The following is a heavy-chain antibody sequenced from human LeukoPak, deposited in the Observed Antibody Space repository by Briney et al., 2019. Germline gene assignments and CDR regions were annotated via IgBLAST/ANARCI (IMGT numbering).Heavy chain of an antibody. V-gene: IGHV4-4*02. J-gene: IGHJ4*02. CDR1: GGSISSSNW. CDR3: AKDRISYTTSPGELSH. D-gene: IGHD3-10*01. CDR2: IYHSGST. Sequence: PSGTLSLTCAVSGGSISSSNWWSWVRQPPGKGLEWIGEIYHSGSTNYNPSLKSRVTISVDKSKNQFSLKLSSVTAADTAVYYCAKDRISYTTSPGELSHWGQGTLVIVSS.